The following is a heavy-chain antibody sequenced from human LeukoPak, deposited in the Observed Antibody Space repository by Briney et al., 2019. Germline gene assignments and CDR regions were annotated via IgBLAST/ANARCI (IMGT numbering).Heavy chain of an antibody. CDR1: GFTFSSYW. J-gene: IGHJ4*02. Sequence: PGGSLRLSCAASGFTFSSYWMRWVRQAPGKGLVWVSYIKSDGRSTSYADSGKGRFTISRDNAKDTLYLQMNSLRAEDTAVYYCARGRLEAAGNFDDWGQGTLVTVSS. V-gene: IGHV3-74*01. CDR2: IKSDGRST. CDR3: ARGRLEAAGNFDD. D-gene: IGHD6-13*01.